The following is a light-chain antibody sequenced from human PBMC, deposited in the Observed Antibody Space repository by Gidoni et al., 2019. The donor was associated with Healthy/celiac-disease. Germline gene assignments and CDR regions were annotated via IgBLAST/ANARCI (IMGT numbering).Light chain of an antibody. Sequence: IQMTQSPSSLSVSVGDRVTITCQASQDISNYLNWYQQKPGKAPKLLIYDASNLETGVPSRFSGSGSGTDFTFTISSLQPADIATYYCQQYDNLPITFGQGTRLEIK. J-gene: IGKJ5*01. CDR2: DAS. CDR1: QDISNY. V-gene: IGKV1-33*01. CDR3: QQYDNLPIT.